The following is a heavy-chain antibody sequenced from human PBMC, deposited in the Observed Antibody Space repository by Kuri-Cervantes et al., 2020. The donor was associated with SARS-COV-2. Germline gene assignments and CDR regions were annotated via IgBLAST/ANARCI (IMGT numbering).Heavy chain of an antibody. V-gene: IGHV4-34*01. CDR2: IYHSGST. CDR3: ARVDRATVATDAFDI. J-gene: IGHJ3*02. CDR1: GGSFSGYY. Sequence: GSLRLSCAVYGGSFSGYYWSWIRQPPGKGLEWIGSIYHSGSTYYNPSLKSRVTISVDTSKNQFSLKLSSVTAADTAVYYCARVDRATVATDAFDIWGQGTMVTVSS. D-gene: IGHD4-23*01.